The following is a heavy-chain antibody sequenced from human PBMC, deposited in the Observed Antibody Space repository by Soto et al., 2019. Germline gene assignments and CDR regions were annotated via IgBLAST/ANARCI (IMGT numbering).Heavy chain of an antibody. Sequence: QVQLVQSGAEVKKPGASMKVSCKASGFTFTSYGISWVRQAPGQGLEWMGWVSAYNGNTHYAQKLQGRVTMTTDTSTTTAYMELRSLRSADKAVYYCSRGGSSWQPHEDYWGQGTLVTVSS. CDR2: VSAYNGNT. V-gene: IGHV1-18*01. D-gene: IGHD6-13*01. CDR3: SRGGSSWQPHEDY. CDR1: GFTFTSYG. J-gene: IGHJ4*02.